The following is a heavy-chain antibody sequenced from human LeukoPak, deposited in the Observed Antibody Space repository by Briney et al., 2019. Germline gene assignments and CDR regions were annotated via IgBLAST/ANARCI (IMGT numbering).Heavy chain of an antibody. CDR1: GYTFTSYG. CDR3: ARRHYDYVWGSPYNSYYFGY. Sequence: ASVKVSCKASGYTFTSYGISWVRQAPGQGLEWMGWISAYNGNTNYAQKLQGRVTMTTDTSTSTAYMELRSLRSDDTAVYYCARRHYDYVWGSPYNSYYFGYWGQGTLVTVSS. D-gene: IGHD3-16*01. J-gene: IGHJ4*02. CDR2: ISAYNGNT. V-gene: IGHV1-18*01.